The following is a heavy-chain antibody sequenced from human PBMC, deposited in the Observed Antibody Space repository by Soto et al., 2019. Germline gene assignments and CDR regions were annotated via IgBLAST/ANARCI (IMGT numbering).Heavy chain of an antibody. CDR3: ARTSYSSGWYGAYYYYGMDV. J-gene: IGHJ6*02. V-gene: IGHV4-38-2*01. CDR1: GYSISSGYY. Sequence: SETLSLTCAVSGYSISSGYYWGWIRQPPGKGLEWIGSIYHSGSTYYNPSLKSRVTISVDTSKNQFSLKLSSVTAADTAVYYCARTSYSSGWYGAYYYYGMDVWGQGTTVTVSS. D-gene: IGHD6-19*01. CDR2: IYHSGST.